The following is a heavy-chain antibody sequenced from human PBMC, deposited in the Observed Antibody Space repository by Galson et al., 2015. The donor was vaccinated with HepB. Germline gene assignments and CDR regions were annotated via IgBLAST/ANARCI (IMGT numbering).Heavy chain of an antibody. V-gene: IGHV3-33*01. J-gene: IGHJ6*03. Sequence: SLRLSCAASGFTFSSHGMHWVRQAPGKGLEWVAVIWHDGSNKYYADSVKGRFTISRDNSKNTLYMQMNGLRSDDTADYYCARGPNYMDVWGKGTTVTAS. CDR1: GFTFSSHG. CDR2: IWHDGSNK. CDR3: ARGPNYMDV.